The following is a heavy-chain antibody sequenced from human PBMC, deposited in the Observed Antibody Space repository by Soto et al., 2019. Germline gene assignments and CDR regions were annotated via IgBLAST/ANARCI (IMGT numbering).Heavy chain of an antibody. Sequence: SVKVSCKASGGTFSSYAISWVRQAPGQGLEWMGGIIPIFGTANYAQKFQGRVTITADESTSTAYMELSSLRSEDTAVYYCAGGIKWLVADYWGQGTLVAVSS. CDR2: IIPIFGTA. CDR3: AGGIKWLVADY. V-gene: IGHV1-69*13. CDR1: GGTFSSYA. D-gene: IGHD6-19*01. J-gene: IGHJ4*02.